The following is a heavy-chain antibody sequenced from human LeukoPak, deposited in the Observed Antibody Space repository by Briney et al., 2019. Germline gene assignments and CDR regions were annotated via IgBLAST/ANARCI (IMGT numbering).Heavy chain of an antibody. J-gene: IGHJ5*02. V-gene: IGHV3-15*01. CDR2: IKSKTYGGTT. Sequence: GSLILSCAASGFTFNNAWMSWVRQAPGKRLEWISRIKSKTYGGTTEYAAPVKGRFTISRDDSESTLFLQMDSLTTEDTAVYYCTRDRFAWGRGTLVTVSS. CDR1: GFTFNNAW. CDR3: TRDRFA.